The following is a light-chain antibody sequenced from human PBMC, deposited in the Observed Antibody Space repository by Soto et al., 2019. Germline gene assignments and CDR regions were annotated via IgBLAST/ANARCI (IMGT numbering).Light chain of an antibody. CDR2: AAS. J-gene: IGKJ1*01. CDR3: QQYYSYPRT. Sequence: AIRMTQSPSSFSASTGDRVTITCRASQGISSYLAWYQQKPGKAPKLLIYAASTLQSGVPSRFSGSGSGTDFTLTISCPQSEDFATYYCQQYYSYPRTFGQRTKVEIK. CDR1: QGISSY. V-gene: IGKV1-8*01.